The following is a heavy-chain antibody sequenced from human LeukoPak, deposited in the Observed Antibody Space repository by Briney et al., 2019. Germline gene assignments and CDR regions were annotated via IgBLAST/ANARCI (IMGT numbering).Heavy chain of an antibody. J-gene: IGHJ6*02. V-gene: IGHV3-30-3*01. CDR1: GFTFSKYA. CDR2: ISYDGGNK. CDR3: ARDPAIDSSGQEGPSYYYGMDV. D-gene: IGHD3-22*01. Sequence: GKSLRLSCAASGFTFSKYAMHWVRQAPGKGLEWVAGISYDGGNKYYADSGKGRFTISRDNSKNTLYLQMNSLRAEDTAVYYCARDPAIDSSGQEGPSYYYGMDVWGQGTTVAVSS.